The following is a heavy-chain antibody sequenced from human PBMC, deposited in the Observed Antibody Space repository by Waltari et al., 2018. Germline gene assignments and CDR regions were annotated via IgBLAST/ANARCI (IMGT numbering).Heavy chain of an antibody. V-gene: IGHV1-69-2*01. CDR2: VGREGGET. Sequence: EVQLVQSGAEVKKPGATVKISCKVSGYTFTDYYMHWVQQAPGKGLEWMGLVGREGGETIYAEKVQGRVTITADTSTDTAYMELSSLRSENTAVYYCATVQRYYDSSGPFDYWGQGTLVTVSS. J-gene: IGHJ4*02. CDR3: ATVQRYYDSSGPFDY. D-gene: IGHD3-22*01. CDR1: GYTFTDYY.